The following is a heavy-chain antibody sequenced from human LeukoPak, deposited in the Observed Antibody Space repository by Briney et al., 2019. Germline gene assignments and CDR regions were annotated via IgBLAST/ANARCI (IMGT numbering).Heavy chain of an antibody. J-gene: IGHJ3*02. Sequence: PSETLSLTCTVSGGSISSYYWSWIRQPPGKGLEWIGYIYYSGSTNYNPSLKSRVTISVDTSKNPFSLKLSSVTAADTAVYYCARENLSGGSGRRDAFDIWGQGTMVTVSS. CDR2: IYYSGST. V-gene: IGHV4-59*01. CDR3: ARENLSGGSGRRDAFDI. CDR1: GGSISSYY. D-gene: IGHD3-10*01.